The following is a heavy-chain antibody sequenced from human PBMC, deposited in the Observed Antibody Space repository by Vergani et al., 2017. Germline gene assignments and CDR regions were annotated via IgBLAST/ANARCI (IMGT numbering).Heavy chain of an antibody. J-gene: IGHJ6*03. CDR3: ARGHPLLYGSGSYYNGYYYYYYMDV. CDR2: INHSGST. D-gene: IGHD3-10*01. Sequence: QVQLQQWGAGLLKPSETLSLTCAVYGGSFSGYYWSWIRQPPGKGLEWIGEINHSGSTNYNPSLKSRVPISVDTSKNQFSLKLSSVTAADTAVYYCARGHPLLYGSGSYYNGYYYYYYMDVWGKGTTVTVSS. V-gene: IGHV4-34*01. CDR1: GGSFSGYY.